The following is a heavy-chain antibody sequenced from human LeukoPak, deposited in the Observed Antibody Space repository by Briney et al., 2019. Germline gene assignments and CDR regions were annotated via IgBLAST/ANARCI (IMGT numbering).Heavy chain of an antibody. D-gene: IGHD3-10*01. CDR2: INHTGTT. V-gene: IGHV4-34*01. J-gene: IGHJ6*03. Sequence: SETLSLTCAVYGGSFSGYFWSWIRQTPGKGLEWIGEINHTGTTNYNPSLKSRVTISVDTSKNQFSLKLSSVTAADTAVYYCARGGDSNYYGSGSYSYYYYYMDVWGKGTTVTISS. CDR3: ARGGDSNYYGSGSYSYYYYYMDV. CDR1: GGSFSGYF.